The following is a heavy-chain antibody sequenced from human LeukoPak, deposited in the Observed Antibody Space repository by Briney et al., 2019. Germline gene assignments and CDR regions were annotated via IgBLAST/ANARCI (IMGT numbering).Heavy chain of an antibody. CDR2: INHSGST. CDR3: ARVAGKNY. Sequence: PSETLSLTCAVYGGSFSGYYWSWIRQPPGKGLEWIGEINHSGSTNYNASLKSRVTISVDTSKNQFSLKLSSVTAADTAVYYCARVAGKNYWGQGTLVTVSS. D-gene: IGHD6-19*01. V-gene: IGHV4-34*01. J-gene: IGHJ4*02. CDR1: GGSFSGYY.